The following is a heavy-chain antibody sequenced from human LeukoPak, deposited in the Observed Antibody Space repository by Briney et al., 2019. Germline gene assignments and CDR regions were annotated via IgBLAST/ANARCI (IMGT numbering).Heavy chain of an antibody. D-gene: IGHD6-19*01. CDR3: AKSIAVAFYS. J-gene: IGHJ4*02. CDR1: GFTFSSFA. V-gene: IGHV3-23*01. CDR2: ISGSGAGT. Sequence: GGSLRLSCAASGFTFSSFAMSWVRQAPGKGLDWVSSISGSGAGTYYADSVKGRFTISRDNSKNTLYLQMNSLRAEDTAVYYCAKSIAVAFYSWGQGTLVTVSS.